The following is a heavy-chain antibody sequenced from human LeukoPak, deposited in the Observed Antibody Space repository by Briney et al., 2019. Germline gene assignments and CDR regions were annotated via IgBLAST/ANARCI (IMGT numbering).Heavy chain of an antibody. J-gene: IGHJ6*02. CDR3: ARVGGWRYYYYYYGMDV. Sequence: GGSLRLSCAASGFTLSSYWMSWVRQAPGKGLEWVANIKQDGSEKYYVDSVKGRFTISGDNAKNSLYLQMNSLRAEDTAVYYCARVGGWRYYYYYYGMDVWGQGTTVTVSS. V-gene: IGHV3-7*01. CDR1: GFTLSSYW. CDR2: IKQDGSEK. D-gene: IGHD6-19*01.